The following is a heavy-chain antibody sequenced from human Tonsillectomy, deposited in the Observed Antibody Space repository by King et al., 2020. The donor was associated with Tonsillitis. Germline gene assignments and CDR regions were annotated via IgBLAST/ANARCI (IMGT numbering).Heavy chain of an antibody. J-gene: IGHJ6*02. CDR2: IFYSGST. V-gene: IGHV4-59*01. D-gene: IGHD1-26*01. CDR1: GGSISGYY. CDR3: ERWGPNDYYYGMDV. Sequence: QLQESGPGLVKPSETLSLTCSVSGGSISGYYWSWIRQPPGKGLEWVGHIFYSGSTTYNPSLERRLSISLVTSKSQVSLKLTSVTAADTALYFCERWGPNDYYYGMDVWGQGTTVIVSS.